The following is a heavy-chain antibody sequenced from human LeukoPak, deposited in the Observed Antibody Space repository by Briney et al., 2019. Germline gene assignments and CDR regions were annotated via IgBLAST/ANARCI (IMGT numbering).Heavy chain of an antibody. CDR3: ARGVVPAAIPDY. V-gene: IGHV3-21*01. Sequence: GGSLRLSCAASGFTFSSYSMNWVRQAPGKGLEWVSSISSSSSYIYYADSVKGRFTISRDNAKNSLYLQMNSLSAEDTAVYYCARGVVPAAIPDYWGQGTLVTVSS. CDR1: GFTFSSYS. J-gene: IGHJ4*02. D-gene: IGHD2-2*01. CDR2: ISSSSSYI.